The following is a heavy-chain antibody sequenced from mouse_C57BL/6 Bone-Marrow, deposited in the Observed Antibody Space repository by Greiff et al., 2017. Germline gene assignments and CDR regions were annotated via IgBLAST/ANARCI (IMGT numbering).Heavy chain of an antibody. V-gene: IGHV1-55*01. CDR2: IYPGSGST. CDR1: GYTFTSYW. Sequence: QVQLQQPGAELVKPGASVKMSCKASGYTFTSYWITWVKQRPGQGLEWIGDIYPGSGSTNYNEKFKIKATLTVDTSSSTAYLQLSSLTSEDSAVYYCARPYYSNYWYFNVWGTGTTVTVSS. J-gene: IGHJ1*03. D-gene: IGHD2-5*01. CDR3: ARPYYSNYWYFNV.